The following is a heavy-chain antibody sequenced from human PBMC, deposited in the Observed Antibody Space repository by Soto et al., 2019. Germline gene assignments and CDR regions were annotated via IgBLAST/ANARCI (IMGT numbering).Heavy chain of an antibody. D-gene: IGHD1-1*01. J-gene: IGHJ5*02. CDR3: ARPTGYSNWFDP. Sequence: ASVKVSCKASGYTFTSYGISWVRQAPGQGLEWMGWISANYGKANYAQKFQGRVTMTTDESTSTAYMELSSLRSEDTAVYYCARPTGYSNWFDPWGQGTLVTVSS. CDR2: ISANYGKA. CDR1: GYTFTSYG. V-gene: IGHV1-18*01.